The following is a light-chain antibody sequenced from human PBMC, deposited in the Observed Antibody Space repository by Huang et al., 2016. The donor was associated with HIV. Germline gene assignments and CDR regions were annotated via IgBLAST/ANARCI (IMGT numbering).Light chain of an antibody. CDR2: GAS. CDR3: QQSYSAPYT. CDR1: QSISSF. V-gene: IGKV1-39*01. Sequence: DIQMTQSPSSLSASVGDRVTITCRASQSISSFLHWYHQKPGKAPKLLIYGASNLESGVPSRFSGSGSGTDFTLTISSLQPEDFATYYCQQSYSAPYTFGQGTKLGIK. J-gene: IGKJ2*01.